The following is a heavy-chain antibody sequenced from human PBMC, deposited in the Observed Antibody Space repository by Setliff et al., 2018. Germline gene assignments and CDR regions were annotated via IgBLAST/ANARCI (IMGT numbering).Heavy chain of an antibody. CDR2: ISTSGNT. CDR3: ARDQWVRSPPLYFSYSMDV. V-gene: IGHV4-4*07. J-gene: IGHJ6*02. D-gene: IGHD5-12*01. CDR1: GGSIINSYY. Sequence: SETLSLTCTVSGGSIINSYYWSWIRQPAGKGLEWIGRISTSGNTNYNPSLKSRVTVSLDTSKNQFSLRLTSMTAADTAVYYCARDQWVRSPPLYFSYSMDVWGQGTTVTVSS.